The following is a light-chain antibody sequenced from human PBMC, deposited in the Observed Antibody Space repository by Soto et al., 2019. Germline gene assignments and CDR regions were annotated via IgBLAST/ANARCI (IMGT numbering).Light chain of an antibody. V-gene: IGKV1-39*01. CDR1: QSISTY. Sequence: DIQMTQSPSSLSASVGDRVTVTCRASQSISTYVNWYQQKPRTAPNLLIYDASSLQGGVPSRFSGSGSGTDFTLTISSLQPEDFATYYCQQSYTMPITFGQGTRLEIK. CDR3: QQSYTMPIT. CDR2: DAS. J-gene: IGKJ5*01.